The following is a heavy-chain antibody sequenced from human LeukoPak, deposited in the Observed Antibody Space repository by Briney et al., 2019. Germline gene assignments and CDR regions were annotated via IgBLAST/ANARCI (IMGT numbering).Heavy chain of an antibody. D-gene: IGHD6-19*01. CDR2: MNPNSGNT. CDR1: GYTFTSYD. Sequence: GASVKVSCRASGYTFTSYDINWVRQATGQGHEWMGWMNPNSGNTGYAQKFQGRVTMTRDTSISTAYMELSSLISDDTAVYYCARGHSSGWYWGQGTLVTVSS. V-gene: IGHV1-8*01. CDR3: ARGHSSGWY. J-gene: IGHJ4*02.